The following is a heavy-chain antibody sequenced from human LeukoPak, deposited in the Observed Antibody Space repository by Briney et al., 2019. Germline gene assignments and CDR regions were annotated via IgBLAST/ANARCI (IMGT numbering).Heavy chain of an antibody. V-gene: IGHV4-39*07. J-gene: IGHJ4*02. CDR1: GGSISSSSYY. Sequence: SETLSLTCTVSGGSISSSSYYWGWIRQPPGKGLEWIGSIYYSGSTYYNPSLKSRVTIPVDTSKNQFSLKLSSVTAADTAVYYCASVRILTGLIDYWGQGTLVTVSS. CDR3: ASVRILTGLIDY. CDR2: IYYSGST. D-gene: IGHD3-9*01.